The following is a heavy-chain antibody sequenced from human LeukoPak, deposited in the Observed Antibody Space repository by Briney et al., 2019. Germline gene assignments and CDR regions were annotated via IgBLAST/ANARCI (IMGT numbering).Heavy chain of an antibody. CDR2: ITISGHTK. V-gene: IGHV3-48*03. J-gene: IGHJ5*02. CDR1: GFDLSTYE. CDR3: ARGDPHADL. Sequence: HTGGSLRLSCAASGFDLSTYEMNWVRQAPEKGLEWIADITISGHTKNYADSVKGRFTISRDNARTSLYLQMNSLRVEDTGVYYCARGDPHADLWGQGTLVTVSS.